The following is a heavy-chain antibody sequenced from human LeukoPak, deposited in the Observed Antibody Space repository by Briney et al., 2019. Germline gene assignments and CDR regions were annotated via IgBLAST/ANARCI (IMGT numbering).Heavy chain of an antibody. CDR2: IYTSGST. V-gene: IGHV4-4*07. CDR1: GGSISSYY. D-gene: IGHD2-2*01. CDR3: ARVVPAASRRFGWFDP. Sequence: SETLSLTCTVSGGSISSYYWSWIRQPAGKGLEWIGRIYTSGSTNYNLSLKSRVTMSVDTSMNQFSLKLSSVTAADTAVYYCARVVPAASRRFGWFDPWGQGTLVTVSS. J-gene: IGHJ5*02.